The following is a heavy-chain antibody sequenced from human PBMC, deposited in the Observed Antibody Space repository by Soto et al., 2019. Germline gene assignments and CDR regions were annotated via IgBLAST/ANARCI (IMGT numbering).Heavy chain of an antibody. CDR2: ISWNSGTI. CDR3: AKDLSTRWSDWYFDL. J-gene: IGHJ2*01. D-gene: IGHD6-13*01. Sequence: EVKLVESGGDLVLPGGSLRLSCAASGFTFDDYAMHWVRQPPGKGLEWVSGISWNSGTIGYADSVKGRFTMSRDNRKNSLYLQMNSLRAEDTALYYCAKDLSTRWSDWYFDLWGRGTLVSVSS. CDR1: GFTFDDYA. V-gene: IGHV3-9*01.